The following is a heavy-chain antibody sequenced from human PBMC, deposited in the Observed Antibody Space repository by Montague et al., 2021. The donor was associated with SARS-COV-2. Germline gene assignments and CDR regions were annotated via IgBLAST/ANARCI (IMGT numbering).Heavy chain of an antibody. Sequence: CAISGDSVSSHRVTWSWNRQSPQRGFEWLGRTHYRSKWYSDYAPSVRGRLTVNPDASKNEFSLELNYVTPEDTAVYYCVRYSGWFYFDFWGQGTLVTVSS. CDR1: GDSVSSHRVT. D-gene: IGHD6-19*01. CDR2: THYRSKWYS. V-gene: IGHV6-1*01. J-gene: IGHJ4*02. CDR3: VRYSGWFYFDF.